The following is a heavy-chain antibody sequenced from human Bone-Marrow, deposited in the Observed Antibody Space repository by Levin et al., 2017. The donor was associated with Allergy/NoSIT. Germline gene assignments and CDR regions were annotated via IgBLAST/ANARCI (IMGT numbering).Heavy chain of an antibody. CDR2: IYYSGSI. D-gene: IGHD1-26*01. CDR3: ARVLRYSGHYYPFDY. CDR1: GDSISSGGYY. V-gene: IGHV4-31*03. J-gene: IGHJ4*02. Sequence: LRLSCTVSGDSISSGGYYWSWIRQHPGKGLEWIAYIYYSGSIYYNPSLKSRVTISVDTSKNQFSLNLSSVTAADTAVYYCARVLRYSGHYYPFDYWGQGTLVTVSS.